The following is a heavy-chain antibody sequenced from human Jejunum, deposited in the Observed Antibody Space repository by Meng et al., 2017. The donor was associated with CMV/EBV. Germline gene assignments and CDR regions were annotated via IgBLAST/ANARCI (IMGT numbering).Heavy chain of an antibody. CDR2: SSTDGSST. CDR3: AKRDCTSSSCHYYFDY. Sequence: TVSNHWMHWVSQAPGKGQVWVARSSTDGSSTSYADSVKGRFTISRDNAMNTLYLQMNSLRAEDTAVYYCAKRDCTSSSCHYYFDYWGQGTLVTVSS. V-gene: IGHV3-74*01. D-gene: IGHD2-2*01. CDR1: TVSNHW. J-gene: IGHJ4*02.